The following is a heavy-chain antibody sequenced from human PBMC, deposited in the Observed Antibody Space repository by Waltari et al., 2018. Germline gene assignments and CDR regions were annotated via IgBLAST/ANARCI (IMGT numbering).Heavy chain of an antibody. CDR3: ARGLMITFGGVIVADAFDI. CDR2: IIPIVGTA. V-gene: IGHV1-69*05. CDR1: GGTFSSYA. D-gene: IGHD3-16*02. Sequence: QVQLVQSGAEVKKPGSSVKVSCKASGGTFSSYAISWVRQAPGQGLEWMGGIIPIVGTANYAQKFQGRVTITTDESTSTAYMELSSLRSEDTAVYYCARGLMITFGGVIVADAFDIWGQGTMVTVSS. J-gene: IGHJ3*02.